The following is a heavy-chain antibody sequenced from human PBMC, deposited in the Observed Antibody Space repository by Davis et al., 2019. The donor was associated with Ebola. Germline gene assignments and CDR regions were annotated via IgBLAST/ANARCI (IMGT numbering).Heavy chain of an antibody. D-gene: IGHD1-26*01. CDR3: ARTRGSYYYYYGLEL. CDR1: GGSMSTYY. Sequence: PSETLSLTCTVSGGSMSTYYWSWIRQSPGKGLEWIGYIYYSGRTNYNPSLKSRVTISIDTSKNQFSLKLTSVNAADTAVYYCARTRGSYYYYYGLELWGQGTTVTVSS. CDR2: IYYSGRT. V-gene: IGHV4-59*01. J-gene: IGHJ6*02.